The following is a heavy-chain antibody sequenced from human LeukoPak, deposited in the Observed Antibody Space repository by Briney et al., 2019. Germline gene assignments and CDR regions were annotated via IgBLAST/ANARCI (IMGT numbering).Heavy chain of an antibody. CDR3: ARAGTPYGSGERGFDY. V-gene: IGHV4-59*01. CDR1: GGSISSYY. D-gene: IGHD3-10*01. CDR2: IYYSGST. Sequence: SETLSLTCTVSGGSISSYYWSWIRQPPGKGLEWIGYIYYSGSTNYNPSLKSRVTISVDTSKNQFSLKLSSVTAADTAVYYCARAGTPYGSGERGFDYWGQGTLVTVSS. J-gene: IGHJ4*02.